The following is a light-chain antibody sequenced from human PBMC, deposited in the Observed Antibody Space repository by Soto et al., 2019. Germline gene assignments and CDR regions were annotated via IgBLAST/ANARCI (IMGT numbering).Light chain of an antibody. V-gene: IGKV1-9*01. CDR2: AAS. J-gene: IGKJ5*01. Sequence: GARVTIPCRASQDISSYLAWYQQKPGEAPKFLIYAASTLRGGVPSRFSGSGSGTEFTPTISSLQPEDFATYYCQGLNDYPITFGQGTRLEIK. CDR1: QDISSY. CDR3: QGLNDYPIT.